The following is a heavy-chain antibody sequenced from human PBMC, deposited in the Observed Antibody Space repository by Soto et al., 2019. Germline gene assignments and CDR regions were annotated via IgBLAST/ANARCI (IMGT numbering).Heavy chain of an antibody. Sequence: SETLSLTCTVSDGSISSYYWSWIRQPPGKGLEWIGYIYYSGSTNYNPSLKSRVTISVDTSKNQFSLKLSSVTAADTAVYYCARRYVDTDMEGGYNWFDPWGQGNLVTVSS. J-gene: IGHJ5*02. CDR1: DGSISSYY. D-gene: IGHD5-18*01. V-gene: IGHV4-59*01. CDR2: IYYSGST. CDR3: ARRYVDTDMEGGYNWFDP.